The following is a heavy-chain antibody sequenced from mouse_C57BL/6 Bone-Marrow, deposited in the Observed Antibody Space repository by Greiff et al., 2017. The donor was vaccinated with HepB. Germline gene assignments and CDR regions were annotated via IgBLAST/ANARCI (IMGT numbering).Heavy chain of an antibody. CDR3: TTYYSNLYYYAMDY. CDR2: IDPENGDT. CDR1: GFNIKDDY. Sequence: EVQLQQSGAELVRPGASVKLSCTASGFNIKDDYMHWVKQRPEQGLEWIGWIDPENGDTEYASKFQGKATIPADTSSNTAYLQLSSLTSEDTAVYYCTTYYSNLYYYAMDYWGQGTSVTVSS. J-gene: IGHJ4*01. V-gene: IGHV14-4*01. D-gene: IGHD2-5*01.